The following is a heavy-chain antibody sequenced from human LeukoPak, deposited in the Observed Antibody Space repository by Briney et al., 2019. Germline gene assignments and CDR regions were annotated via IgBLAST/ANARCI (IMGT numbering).Heavy chain of an antibody. CDR1: GFTFSSYG. CDR2: IWYDGSNK. Sequence: GGSLRLSCAASGFTFSSYGMHWVRQAPGKGLEGVAVIWYDGSNKYYADSVKGRFTISRDNSKNTLYLQMNSLRAEDTAVYYCARDITLSGYFDYWGQGTLVTVSS. D-gene: IGHD3-22*01. V-gene: IGHV3-33*01. J-gene: IGHJ4*02. CDR3: ARDITLSGYFDY.